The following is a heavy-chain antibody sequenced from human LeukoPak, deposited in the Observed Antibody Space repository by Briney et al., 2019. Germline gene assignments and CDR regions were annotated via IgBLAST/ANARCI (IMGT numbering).Heavy chain of an antibody. Sequence: PGGSLRLSCATSGFTFSRYGMHWVRQSPGKGLVWVSHINHDGTIRNYADSVRGRFTISRDIATLYLQMNSLGAEDTAVYYCARDVFSLGDSWGQARLVTVSS. V-gene: IGHV3-74*01. CDR2: INHDGTIR. D-gene: IGHD2/OR15-2a*01. J-gene: IGHJ4*02. CDR1: GFTFSRYG. CDR3: ARDVFSLGDS.